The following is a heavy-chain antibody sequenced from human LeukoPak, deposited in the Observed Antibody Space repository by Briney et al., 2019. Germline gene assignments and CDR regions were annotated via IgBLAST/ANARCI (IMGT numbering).Heavy chain of an antibody. CDR3: ARTKTRGYSYDNWFDP. CDR1: GGSISSSSYY. V-gene: IGHV4-39*07. J-gene: IGHJ5*02. CDR2: IYYSGST. D-gene: IGHD5-18*01. Sequence: SETLSLTCTVSGGSISSSSYYWGWIRQPPGKGLEWIGSIYYSGSTYYNPSLKSRVTISVDTSKNQFSLKLSSVTAADTAVYYCARTKTRGYSYDNWFDPWGQGTLVTVSS.